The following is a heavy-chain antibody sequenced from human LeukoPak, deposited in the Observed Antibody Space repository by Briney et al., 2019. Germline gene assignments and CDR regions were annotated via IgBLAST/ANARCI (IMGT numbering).Heavy chain of an antibody. D-gene: IGHD3-3*01. Sequence: SSETLSLTCTVSGGSISSYYWSWIRQPAGKGLEWIGRIYTSGSTNYNPSLKSRVTMSVDTSKNQFSLKLSSVTAADTAVYYCARDSHQNYDFWSGYPPNWFDPWGQGTLVTVSS. J-gene: IGHJ5*02. CDR2: IYTSGST. CDR1: GGSISSYY. CDR3: ARDSHQNYDFWSGYPPNWFDP. V-gene: IGHV4-4*07.